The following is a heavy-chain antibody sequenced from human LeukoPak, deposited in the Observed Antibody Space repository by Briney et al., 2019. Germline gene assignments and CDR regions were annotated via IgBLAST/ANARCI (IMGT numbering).Heavy chain of an antibody. CDR3: ARDGSD. J-gene: IGHJ4*02. V-gene: IGHV3-30-3*01. CDR2: ISHDDSNK. CDR1: GFTFSTYA. Sequence: GGPLRLSCAASGFTFSTYAMHWVRQAPGKGLEWVAVISHDDSNKYYADSVKGRFTISRDNSKNTLYLQMNSLRAEDTAIYYCARDGSDWGQGTLVTVSS.